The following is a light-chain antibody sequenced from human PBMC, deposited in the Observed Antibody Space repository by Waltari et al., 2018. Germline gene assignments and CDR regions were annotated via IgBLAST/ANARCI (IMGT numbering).Light chain of an antibody. Sequence: EIVLTQSPGTLSLSPGERATLSCRASQSVSSSYLAWYQQKPGQAPRLLIYDASSRATGIPDRFSGSGSGTDFTLTINRLEPEDFAVYYCQQYHSSPPTFGGGTKEEIK. V-gene: IGKV3-20*01. CDR1: QSVSSSY. CDR3: QQYHSSPPT. CDR2: DAS. J-gene: IGKJ4*01.